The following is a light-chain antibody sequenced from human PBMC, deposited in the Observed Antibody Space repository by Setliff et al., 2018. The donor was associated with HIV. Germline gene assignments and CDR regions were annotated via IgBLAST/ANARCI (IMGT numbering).Light chain of an antibody. Sequence: SYELTQAPSGSVAPGETASISCGTNDIQNEGVYWYQQKPGQAPVLVVYDNSDRPSGIPERFSGSNSGNTATLTISRVEAGDEADYYCQVWDSSSDHHVFGTGTKVTVL. CDR3: QVWDSSSDHHV. CDR2: DNS. CDR1: DIQNEG. V-gene: IGLV3-21*02. J-gene: IGLJ1*01.